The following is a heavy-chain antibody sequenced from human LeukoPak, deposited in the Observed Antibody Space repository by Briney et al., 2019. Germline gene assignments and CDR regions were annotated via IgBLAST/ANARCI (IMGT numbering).Heavy chain of an antibody. CDR1: GFTFSSYA. D-gene: IGHD6-13*01. CDR2: ISGSGGST. CDR3: AKDFSPSHYSSSWAD. V-gene: IGHV3-23*01. J-gene: IGHJ4*02. Sequence: GGSLRLSCAASGFTFSSYAMSWVRQAPGKGLEWVSAISGSGGSTYYADSVKGRFTISRDNSKNTLYLQMNSLRAEDTAVYYCAKDFSPSHYSSSWADWGQGTLVTVSS.